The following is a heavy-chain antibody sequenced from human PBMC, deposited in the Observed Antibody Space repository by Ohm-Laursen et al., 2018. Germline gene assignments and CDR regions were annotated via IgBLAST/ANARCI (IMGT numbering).Heavy chain of an antibody. CDR1: GGSIGSSSYY. CDR2: IYYDGRT. J-gene: IGHJ4*02. CDR3: ARLKMSIGQAN. V-gene: IGHV4-39*01. D-gene: IGHD6-6*01. Sequence: GTLSLTCTVSGGSIGSSSYYWGWIRQPPGKGLEWIANIYYDGRTYYNPSLKSRVTISVDTSENQFSLNLNSVTAADTAVYYCARLKMSIGQANWGQGTLVTVSS.